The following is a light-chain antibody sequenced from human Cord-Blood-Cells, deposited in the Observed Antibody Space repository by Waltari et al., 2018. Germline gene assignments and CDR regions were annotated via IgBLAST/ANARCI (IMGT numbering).Light chain of an antibody. V-gene: IGKV2-28*01. J-gene: IGKJ2*01. CDR3: MQALQTRYT. CDR2: LGS. Sequence: DIVMTQSPLSLPVTPGEPPSISCRSSQSLLHSNGYNYLDWYLQKPGQSPQLLIYLGSNRASGVPDRFSGSGSGTDFTLKISRVEAEDVGVYYCMQALQTRYTFGQGTKLEIK. CDR1: QSLLHSNGYNY.